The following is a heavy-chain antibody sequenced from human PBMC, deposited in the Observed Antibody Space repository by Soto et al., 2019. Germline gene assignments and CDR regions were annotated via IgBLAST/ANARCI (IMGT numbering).Heavy chain of an antibody. J-gene: IGHJ3*02. CDR2: ISGSGGST. D-gene: IGHD3-3*01. CDR1: GFTFSSYA. CDR3: AKDPYSPICRGPLGFLEWLPAGGGAFDI. Sequence: EVQLLESGGGLVQPGGSLRLSCAASGFTFSSYAMSWVRQAPGKGLEWVSAISGSGGSTYYADSVKGRFTISRDNSKNTLYLKMNGLSAEDTGVYYCAKDPYSPICRGPLGFLEWLPAGGGAFDIWGQGTMVTVSS. V-gene: IGHV3-23*01.